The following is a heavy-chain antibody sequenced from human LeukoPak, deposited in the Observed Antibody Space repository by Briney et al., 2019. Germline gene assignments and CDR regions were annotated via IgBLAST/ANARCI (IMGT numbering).Heavy chain of an antibody. D-gene: IGHD3-10*01. CDR1: GGSFSGYY. CDR3: ARARNWYGSGSYYKASGWFDP. CDR2: INHSGST. Sequence: PSETLSLICAVYGGSFSGYYWSWIRQPPGKELEWIGEINHSGSTNYNPSLKSQVTISVDTSKNQFSLKLSSVTAADTAVYYCARARNWYGSGSYYKASGWFDPWGQGTLVTVSS. J-gene: IGHJ5*02. V-gene: IGHV4-34*01.